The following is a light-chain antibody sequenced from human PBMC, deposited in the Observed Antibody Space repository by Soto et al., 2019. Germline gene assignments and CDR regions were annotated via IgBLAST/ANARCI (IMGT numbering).Light chain of an antibody. Sequence: QSVLTQPPSASGAPGQSVTISCTGTSSDVGGYNYVSWYQQHPGKARKLMIYEVSKRPSGVPDRFSGSKSGNTASLTVSGLQAEDEADYYCSSYAGSNNVVFGGGTKVTVL. V-gene: IGLV2-8*01. J-gene: IGLJ2*01. CDR3: SSYAGSNNVV. CDR1: SSDVGGYNY. CDR2: EVS.